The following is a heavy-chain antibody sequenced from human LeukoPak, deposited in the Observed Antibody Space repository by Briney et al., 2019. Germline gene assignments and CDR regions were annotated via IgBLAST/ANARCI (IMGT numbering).Heavy chain of an antibody. CDR2: ISSSSTYI. J-gene: IGHJ4*02. Sequence: PGGSLRLSCAASAFTFTNYAMNWVRQAPGKGLEWVSSISSSSTYIYYADSVKGRFTISRDNAKNSLHLQMNSLRAEDTAVYYCARGGSSWSPSYYFDYWGQGTLVTVSS. CDR3: ARGGSSWSPSYYFDY. V-gene: IGHV3-21*01. D-gene: IGHD6-13*01. CDR1: AFTFTNYA.